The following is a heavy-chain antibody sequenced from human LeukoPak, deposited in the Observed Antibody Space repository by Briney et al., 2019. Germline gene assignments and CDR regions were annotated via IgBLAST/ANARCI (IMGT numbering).Heavy chain of an antibody. D-gene: IGHD3-16*02. CDR3: AKTWGIWGSYSYVDY. J-gene: IGHJ4*02. CDR2: ISGSGGST. V-gene: IGHV3-23*01. CDR1: GFTFSSYA. Sequence: PGGSLRLSCAASGFTFSSYAMSWVRQAPGKGLEWVSAISGSGGSTYYADSVKGRFTISRDNSKNTLYLQMNSLRAEDTAVYYCAKTWGIWGSYSYVDYWGQGTLVTVSS.